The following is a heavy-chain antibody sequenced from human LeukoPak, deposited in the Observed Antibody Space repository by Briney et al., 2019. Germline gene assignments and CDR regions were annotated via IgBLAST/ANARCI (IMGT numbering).Heavy chain of an antibody. Sequence: GGSLRLSCAASGFTFSSYGMSWVRQAPGKGLEWVSAISGSGGSTYYADSVKGRFTISRDTSKNTVSLQMNSLRAEDTAVYYCAGDKTTGGWYEFDYWGQGTLVTVSS. CDR3: AGDKTTGGWYEFDY. D-gene: IGHD6-19*01. CDR2: ISGSGGST. CDR1: GFTFSSYG. V-gene: IGHV3-23*01. J-gene: IGHJ4*02.